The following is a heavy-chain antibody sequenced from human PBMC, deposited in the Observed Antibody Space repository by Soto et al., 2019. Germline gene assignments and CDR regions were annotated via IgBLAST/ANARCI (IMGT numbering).Heavy chain of an antibody. Sequence: PGGSLRLSCVGSGFSFSSYAMNWVRQAPGKGLEWVGRIKSKTDGGTTDYAAPVKGRFTISRDDSKNTLYLQMNSLKTGDTAVYYCTILLYYYDSSGYYTPSPDAFDIWGQGTMVTVS. J-gene: IGHJ3*02. CDR1: GFSFSSYA. D-gene: IGHD3-22*01. V-gene: IGHV3-15*01. CDR2: IKSKTDGGTT. CDR3: TILLYYYDSSGYYTPSPDAFDI.